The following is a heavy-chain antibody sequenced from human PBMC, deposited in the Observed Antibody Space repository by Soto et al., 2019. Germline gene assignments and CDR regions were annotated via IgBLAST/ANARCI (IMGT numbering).Heavy chain of an antibody. CDR1: GFTFSSYD. V-gene: IGHV3-13*01. Sequence: EVQLVESGGGLVQPGGSLRLSCAASGFTFSSYDMHWVRQATGKGLEWVSAIGTAGDTYYPGSVKGRFTISRENAKNSLYLQMNSLRAGDTAVYYCARGYCTNGVCWCGYYGMDVWGQGTTVTVSS. CDR2: IGTAGDT. CDR3: ARGYCTNGVCWCGYYGMDV. D-gene: IGHD2-8*01. J-gene: IGHJ6*02.